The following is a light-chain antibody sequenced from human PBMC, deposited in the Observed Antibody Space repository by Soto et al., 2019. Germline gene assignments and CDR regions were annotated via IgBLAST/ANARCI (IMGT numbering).Light chain of an antibody. CDR3: QQYNSYWWT. CDR1: QSISSW. J-gene: IGKJ1*01. Sequence: DIQMTQSPSTLSASVGDRVTITCRASQSISSWLAWYQQKPGKAPKLLIYKASSLESGVPSRFSGSGSGTKFTLTISSLQPDDFATYYCQQYNSYWWTFGQGTKVDIK. V-gene: IGKV1-5*03. CDR2: KAS.